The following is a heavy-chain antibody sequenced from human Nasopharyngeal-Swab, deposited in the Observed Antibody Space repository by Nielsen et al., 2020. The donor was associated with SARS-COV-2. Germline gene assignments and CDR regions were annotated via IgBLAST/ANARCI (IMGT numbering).Heavy chain of an antibody. CDR2: IYYSGST. V-gene: IGHV4-59*01. CDR3: RGITGTPGAFDI. D-gene: IGHD1-20*01. Sequence: SETLSLTCTVSGCSISSYYWSWIRQPPGKGLEWIGYIYYSGSTNYNPSLKSRVTISVDTSKNQFSLKLSSVTAADTAVYYCRGITGTPGAFDIWGQGTMVTVSS. J-gene: IGHJ3*02. CDR1: GCSISSYY.